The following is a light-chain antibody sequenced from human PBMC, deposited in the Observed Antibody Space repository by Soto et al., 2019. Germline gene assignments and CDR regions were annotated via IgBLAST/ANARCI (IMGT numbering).Light chain of an antibody. V-gene: IGKV3-20*01. CDR2: GAS. J-gene: IGKJ5*01. CDR1: HSVSSSY. CDR3: QQYCSSPPIT. Sequence: EIVLTQSPGTLSLSPGERATLSCRASHSVSSSYLAWYQQKPGQAPRLLIYGASSRATGIPDRFSGSGSGTDFTITISRLEPEYFAVYYCQQYCSSPPITFGQGTRLEIK.